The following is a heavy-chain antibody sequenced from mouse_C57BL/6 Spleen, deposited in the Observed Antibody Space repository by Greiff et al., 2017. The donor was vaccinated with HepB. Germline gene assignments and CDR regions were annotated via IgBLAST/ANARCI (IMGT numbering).Heavy chain of an antibody. J-gene: IGHJ1*03. CDR2: IRNKANNHAT. D-gene: IGHD1-1*01. CDR1: GFTFSDAW. CDR3: NRRIPTVVAEYFDV. V-gene: IGHV6-6*01. Sequence: EVQLVESGGGLVQPGGSMKLSCAASGFTFSDAWMDWVRQSPEKGLEWVAEIRNKANNHATYYAESVKGMFTISRDDSKSSVYLQMNSLRAEDTGIYCCNRRIPTVVAEYFDVWGTGTTVTVSS.